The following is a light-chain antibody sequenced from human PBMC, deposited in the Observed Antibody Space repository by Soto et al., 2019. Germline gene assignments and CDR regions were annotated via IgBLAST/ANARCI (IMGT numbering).Light chain of an antibody. Sequence: QSALAQPRSVSGSLGQSVTISCTGTSSDVGAYKYVSWYQQHPGKAPKLMIFDVNKRPSGVSDRFSGSKSGNTASLTISGLQAEDEADYYCSSYTTSSTLVVFGGGTKLTVL. J-gene: IGLJ2*01. CDR1: SSDVGAYKY. V-gene: IGLV2-14*03. CDR2: DVN. CDR3: SSYTTSSTLVV.